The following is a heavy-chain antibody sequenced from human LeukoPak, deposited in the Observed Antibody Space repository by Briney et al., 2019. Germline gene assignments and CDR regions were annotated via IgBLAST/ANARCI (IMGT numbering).Heavy chain of an antibody. CDR1: GYTCTGNY. CDR3: ARELIHYYILTGYYRKDDAFDI. D-gene: IGHD3-9*01. CDR2: INPNSGGT. J-gene: IGHJ3*02. V-gene: IGHV1-2*02. Sequence: ASVTLSRNSTGYTCTGNYINWVRQAPRQGLGWMGWINPNSGGTKYAKKFQGRVTMTTDTSISTAYMELSRLRSDDTAVYDCARELIHYYILTGYYRKDDAFDIWGQGTMVTVSS.